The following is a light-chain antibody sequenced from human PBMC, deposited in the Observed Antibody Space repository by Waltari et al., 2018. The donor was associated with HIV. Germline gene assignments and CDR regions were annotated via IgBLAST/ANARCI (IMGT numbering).Light chain of an antibody. V-gene: IGKV1-5*03. CDR2: KAS. Sequence: DTQMTQSPATVSAAAGDRVTITCRASQSISTNLAWYQQKPGQPPKLLMCKASSLESGVSSRFSGSGSGTDFTLTINNLQTEDSATYYCQEYQGHLWTFGQGTKVEI. CDR1: QSISTN. J-gene: IGKJ1*01. CDR3: QEYQGHLWT.